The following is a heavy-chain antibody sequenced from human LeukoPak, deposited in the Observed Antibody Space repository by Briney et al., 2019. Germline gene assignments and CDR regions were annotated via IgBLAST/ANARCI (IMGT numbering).Heavy chain of an antibody. J-gene: IGHJ6*02. D-gene: IGHD2-2*01. V-gene: IGHV3-30*18. CDR3: AKDLYQNIVVVPAASSMDV. CDR2: ISYDGSNK. CDR1: GFTFSSYG. Sequence: GRSLTLSCAASGFTFSSYGMHWVRQAPGKGLEWVAVISYDGSNKYYADSVKGRFTISRDNSKNTLYLQINSLRAEDTAVYYCAKDLYQNIVVVPAASSMDVWCQGTTVTVSS.